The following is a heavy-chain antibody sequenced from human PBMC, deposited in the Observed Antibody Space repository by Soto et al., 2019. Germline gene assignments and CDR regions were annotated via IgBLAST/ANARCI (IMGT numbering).Heavy chain of an antibody. CDR3: AKDLYDSSGYLDH. V-gene: IGHV3-23*01. J-gene: IGHJ4*02. CDR1: GFTFSNYA. Sequence: GGSLRLSCAASGFTFSNYAMSWVRQAPGKGLEWVPAISGSGDSTFYADSVKGRFTISRSNSKNTLYLQMNSLRVEDTAVYFCAKDLYDSSGYLDHWGQGTLVTVSS. D-gene: IGHD3-22*01. CDR2: ISGSGDST.